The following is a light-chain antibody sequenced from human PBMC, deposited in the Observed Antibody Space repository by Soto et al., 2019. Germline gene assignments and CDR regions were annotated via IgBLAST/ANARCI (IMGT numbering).Light chain of an antibody. V-gene: IGKV1-9*01. Sequence: DIQLTQSPSFLSASVGDRVTITCRASQDIRSYLAWYQQRPGTAPKLLMYAASTLQSGVPSRFSGSESGTDFTHTISSLQPEDFATYYCQQLHTYPLTFGGGTSVEIK. CDR1: QDIRSY. J-gene: IGKJ4*01. CDR2: AAS. CDR3: QQLHTYPLT.